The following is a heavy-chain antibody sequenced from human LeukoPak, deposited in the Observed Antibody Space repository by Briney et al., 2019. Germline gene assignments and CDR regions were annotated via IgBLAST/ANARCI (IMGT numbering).Heavy chain of an antibody. CDR3: ARDLTYYYDGSGAGFDY. V-gene: IGHV3-53*01. CDR1: GFTFSSYS. J-gene: IGHJ4*02. Sequence: GGSLRLSCAASGFTFSSYSMNWVRQAPGKGLEWVSLIYSDGTTYYADSVKGRFTFSRDNSKNTLYLQMNSLRAEDTAVYYCARDLTYYYDGSGAGFDYWGQGTLVTVSS. D-gene: IGHD3-22*01. CDR2: IYSDGTT.